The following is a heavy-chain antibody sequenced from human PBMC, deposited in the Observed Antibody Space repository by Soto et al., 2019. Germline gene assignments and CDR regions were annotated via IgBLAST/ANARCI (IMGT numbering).Heavy chain of an antibody. CDR2: ISGSGGST. CDR1: GFTFSSYA. Sequence: GGSLRLSCAASGFTFSSYAMSWVRQAPGKGMEWVAAISGSGGSTYYADSVKGRFTISRENSKNTLYLQMSSLRAEDAAVHYCAKDLVGSNADYYDYWGQGTLVTVSS. V-gene: IGHV3-23*01. D-gene: IGHD2-15*01. J-gene: IGHJ4*02. CDR3: AKDLVGSNADYYDY.